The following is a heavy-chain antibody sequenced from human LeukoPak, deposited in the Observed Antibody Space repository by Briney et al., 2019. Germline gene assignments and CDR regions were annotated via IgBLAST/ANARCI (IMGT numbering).Heavy chain of an antibody. CDR2: ISGSGGST. V-gene: IGHV3-23*01. Sequence: GGSLRLSCAASGFTFSSYAMSWVRQAPGKGLEWVSAISGSGGSTYYADSVKGRFTISRDNSKNTLYLQMNSLRAEDTAVYYCAKVIECSGTSCYARWFDPWGQGTLVTVYS. CDR3: AKVIECSGTSCYARWFDP. D-gene: IGHD2-2*01. J-gene: IGHJ5*02. CDR1: GFTFSSYA.